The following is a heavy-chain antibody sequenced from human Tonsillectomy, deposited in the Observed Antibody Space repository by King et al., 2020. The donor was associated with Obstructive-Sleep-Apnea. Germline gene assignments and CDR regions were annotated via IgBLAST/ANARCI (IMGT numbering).Heavy chain of an antibody. V-gene: IGHV3-9*01. CDR3: AKESSGTVFLEGWFDP. J-gene: IGHJ5*02. CDR1: GFTFHDYA. Sequence: VQLVESGGGLVEPGRSLRLSCGASGFTFHDYAMHWVRQVPGKGLEWVSGISWNGGNRGYADSVRGRFTISRDNAKNSLYLQMRSLKPEDTALYYCAKESSGTVFLEGWFDPWGQGTLVTVSS. D-gene: IGHD3-10*01. CDR2: ISWNGGNR.